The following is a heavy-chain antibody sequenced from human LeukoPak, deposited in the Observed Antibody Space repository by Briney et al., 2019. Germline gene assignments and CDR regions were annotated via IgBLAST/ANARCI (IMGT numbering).Heavy chain of an antibody. J-gene: IGHJ4*02. D-gene: IGHD3-10*01. V-gene: IGHV4-34*01. CDR1: GGYFSGYY. CDR3: ASVGRWSHYGSGRYHSFFDY. Sequence: PSETLSLTCAVYGGYFSGYYWSWIRQPPGKGLEWIGEINHSGSTNYNPSLKSRVTISVDTSKNQFSLKLSSVTAADTAVYYCASVGRWSHYGSGRYHSFFDYWGQGTLVTVSS. CDR2: INHSGST.